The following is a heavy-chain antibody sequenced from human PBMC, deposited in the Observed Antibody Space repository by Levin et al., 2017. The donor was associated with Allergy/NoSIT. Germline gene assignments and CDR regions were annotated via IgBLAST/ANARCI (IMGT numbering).Heavy chain of an antibody. Sequence: PGGSLRLSCAASGFTFRTFWMSWVRQAPGKGPEWVANIKQDGSDKYYVDSVEGRFTVSRDHAKNSLYLQMNSLRVEETAVYYCASDHDGEDEYFDFWGQGPLVTVSS. CDR2: IKQDGSDK. J-gene: IGHJ4*02. CDR3: ASDHDGEDEYFDF. CDR1: GFTFRTFW. D-gene: IGHD3-10*01. V-gene: IGHV3-7*01.